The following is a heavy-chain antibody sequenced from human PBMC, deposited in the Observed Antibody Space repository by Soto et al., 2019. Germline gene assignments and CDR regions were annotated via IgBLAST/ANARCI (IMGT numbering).Heavy chain of an antibody. CDR1: GYTFTSYD. CDR2: MNPNSGNT. Sequence: GASVKVSCKASGYTFTSYDTNWVRQATGQGLEWMGWMNPNSGNTGYAQKFQGRVTMTRNTSISTAYMELSSLRSEDTAVYYCSRAYYYDSSGYSNWFDPWGQGTLVTVSS. D-gene: IGHD3-22*01. J-gene: IGHJ5*02. CDR3: SRAYYYDSSGYSNWFDP. V-gene: IGHV1-8*01.